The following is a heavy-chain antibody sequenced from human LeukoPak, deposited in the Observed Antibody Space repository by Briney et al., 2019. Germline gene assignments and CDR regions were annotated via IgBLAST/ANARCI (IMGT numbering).Heavy chain of an antibody. V-gene: IGHV3-7*01. CDR1: GFTFSSYW. J-gene: IGHJ4*02. D-gene: IGHD3-10*01. CDR3: ASGYGSGSYYVGGPTCFDY. Sequence: GGSLRLSCAASGFTFSSYWMSWVRQAPGKGLEWVANIKQDGSEKYYVDSVKGRFTIPRDNAKNSLYLQMNSLRAEDTAVYYCASGYGSGSYYVGGPTCFDYWGQGTLVTVSS. CDR2: IKQDGSEK.